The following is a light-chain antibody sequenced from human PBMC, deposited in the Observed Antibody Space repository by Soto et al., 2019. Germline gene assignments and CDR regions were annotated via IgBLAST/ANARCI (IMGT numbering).Light chain of an antibody. CDR3: QKYHGAPRT. CDR1: QDISYY. Sequence: DIQMTQSPSSLSASVGDRVTITCRANQDISYYLAWYQQKQGKVPKLLIYGASTLQSGVPSRFSGSGSGTHFTLAISSLQPEDIAPYYCQKYHGAPRTFGQGTKVEIK. J-gene: IGKJ1*01. CDR2: GAS. V-gene: IGKV1-27*01.